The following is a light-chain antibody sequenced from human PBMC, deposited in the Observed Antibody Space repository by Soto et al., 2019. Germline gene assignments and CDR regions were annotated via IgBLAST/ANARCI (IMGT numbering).Light chain of an antibody. Sequence: QSVLTQPRSVSGSPGQSVTISCTGTSSDVVGYNYVSWYQQHPGKAPKLMIYDVSKRPSGVPDRFSGSKSGNTASLTISGLQAEDEADYYCCSYAGSYTFYVFGTGTKLTVL. CDR2: DVS. J-gene: IGLJ1*01. CDR1: SSDVVGYNY. CDR3: CSYAGSYTFYV. V-gene: IGLV2-11*01.